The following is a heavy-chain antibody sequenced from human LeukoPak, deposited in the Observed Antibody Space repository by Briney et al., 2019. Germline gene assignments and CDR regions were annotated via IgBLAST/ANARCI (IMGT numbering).Heavy chain of an antibody. J-gene: IGHJ4*02. Sequence: PGGSLRLSCAASGFTFSSYAMVWVRQAPGKGLEWVAVISYDGRNKYYADSVKGRFTISRDNSQNTLSLQMNSLRAEDTAVYYCVKDGDDSGWNYFDYWGQGTLVTVSS. V-gene: IGHV3-30*04. CDR2: ISYDGRNK. CDR3: VKDGDDSGWNYFDY. D-gene: IGHD6-19*01. CDR1: GFTFSSYA.